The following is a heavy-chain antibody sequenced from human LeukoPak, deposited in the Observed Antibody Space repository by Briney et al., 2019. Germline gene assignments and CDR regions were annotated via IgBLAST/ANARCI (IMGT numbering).Heavy chain of an antibody. J-gene: IGHJ4*02. V-gene: IGHV1-2*02. CDR2: INPKNGGT. CDR1: GYTFTGYY. CDR3: ARDLFGTLQWEVNY. D-gene: IGHD1-26*01. Sequence: ASVEVSCKASGYTFTGYYIHWVRQAPGQGLEWMGWINPKNGGTNYAQKFQGRVTMTRDTSINTAYMELSRLRSDDTAIYYCARDLFGTLQWEVNYWGQGTLITVSS.